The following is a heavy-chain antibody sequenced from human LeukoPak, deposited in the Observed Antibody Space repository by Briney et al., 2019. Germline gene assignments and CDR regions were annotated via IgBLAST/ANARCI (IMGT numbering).Heavy chain of an antibody. Sequence: GGSLTLSCAASGFTFSSYEMNWVRQAPGKGLEWVSYISSSGSTIYYADSVKGRFTISRDNAKNSLYLQMNSLRAEDTAVYYCARVGATTRYFDYWGQGTLVTVSS. D-gene: IGHD1-26*01. V-gene: IGHV3-48*03. CDR1: GFTFSSYE. CDR3: ARVGATTRYFDY. J-gene: IGHJ4*02. CDR2: ISSSGSTI.